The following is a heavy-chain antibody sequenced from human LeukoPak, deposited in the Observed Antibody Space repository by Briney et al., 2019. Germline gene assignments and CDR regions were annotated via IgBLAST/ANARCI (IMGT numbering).Heavy chain of an antibody. V-gene: IGHV1-69*13. J-gene: IGHJ6*02. D-gene: IGHD3-10*02. Sequence: SVKVSCKVSGYTLTELSMHWVRQAPGEGLEWMGGIIPIFGTANYAQKFQGRVAITADESTSTAYMELSSLRSEDTAVYYCARDRLFSHYYGMDVWGQGTTVTVSS. CDR1: GYTLTELS. CDR2: IIPIFGTA. CDR3: ARDRLFSHYYGMDV.